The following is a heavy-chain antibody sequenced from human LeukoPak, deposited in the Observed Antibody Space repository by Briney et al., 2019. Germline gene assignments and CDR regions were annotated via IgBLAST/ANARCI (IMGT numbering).Heavy chain of an antibody. CDR1: GGSISSSNW. CDR3: ARHRRAPTQFDY. Sequence: PSETLSLTCAVSGGSISSSNWWSWVRQPPGKGLEWIGEIYHSGSTNYNPSLKSRVTISVDTSKNQFSLKLSSVTAADTAVYYCARHRRAPTQFDYWGQGTLVTVSS. J-gene: IGHJ4*02. V-gene: IGHV4-4*02. CDR2: IYHSGST.